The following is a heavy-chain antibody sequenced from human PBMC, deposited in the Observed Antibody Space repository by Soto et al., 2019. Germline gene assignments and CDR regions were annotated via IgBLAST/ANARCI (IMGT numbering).Heavy chain of an antibody. D-gene: IGHD2-2*01. CDR1: GYSFTSYW. J-gene: IGHJ6*02. Sequence: GESLKISCKGSGYSFTSYWISWVRQMPGKGLEWMGRIDPSDSYTNYSPSFQGHVTISADKSISTAYLQWSSLKASDTAMYYCARYSTELFTYYYGMDVWGQGTTVTV. CDR3: ARYSTELFTYYYGMDV. V-gene: IGHV5-10-1*01. CDR2: IDPSDSYT.